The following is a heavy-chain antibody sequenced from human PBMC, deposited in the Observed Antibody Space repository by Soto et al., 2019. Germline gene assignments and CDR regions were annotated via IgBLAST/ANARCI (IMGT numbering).Heavy chain of an antibody. D-gene: IGHD6-19*01. CDR2: IYYSGST. CDR1: GGSISSYY. J-gene: IGHJ4*02. Sequence: SETLSLTCTVSGGSISSYYWSWIRQPPGKGLEWIGYIYYSGSTNYNPSLKSRVTISVDTSKNQFSLKLSSVTAADTAVYYCARDRYSSGWYYFDYWGQGTLVTVSS. V-gene: IGHV4-59*01. CDR3: ARDRYSSGWYYFDY.